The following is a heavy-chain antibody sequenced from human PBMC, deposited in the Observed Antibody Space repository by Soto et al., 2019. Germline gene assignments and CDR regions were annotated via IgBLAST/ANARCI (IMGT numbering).Heavy chain of an antibody. CDR2: IDHSGYT. D-gene: IGHD3-3*01. CDR3: ARKQAGFLYGIDY. Sequence: LSLTCTVSGGSFNSGGYYWSWIRQHPGKGLEWLGYIDHSGYTFYNPSLQSRIILSMDTSKNQFSLKLSSATAADTAVYFCARKQAGFLYGIDYWGQGTLVTV. V-gene: IGHV4-31*03. J-gene: IGHJ4*02. CDR1: GGSFNSGGYY.